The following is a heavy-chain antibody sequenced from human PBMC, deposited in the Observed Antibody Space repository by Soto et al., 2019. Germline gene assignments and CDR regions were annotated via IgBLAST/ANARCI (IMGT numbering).Heavy chain of an antibody. CDR1: GYTFTSYY. Sequence: QVQLVQSGAEVKKPGASVKVSCKASGYTFTSYYMHWVRQAPGQGLEWMGIINPSGGSTSYAQKFQGRVSMTSDTSTSTVYMQLSSRRSEDTAVYNCARARQYCSGGSCYGWDAFDIWGQGTMVTVSS. J-gene: IGHJ3*02. CDR2: INPSGGST. D-gene: IGHD2-15*01. V-gene: IGHV1-46*03. CDR3: ARARQYCSGGSCYGWDAFDI.